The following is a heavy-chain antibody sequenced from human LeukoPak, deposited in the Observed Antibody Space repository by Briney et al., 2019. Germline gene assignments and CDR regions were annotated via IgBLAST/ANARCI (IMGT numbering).Heavy chain of an antibody. CDR1: GGSISSHY. CDR2: IYYSGST. J-gene: IGHJ3*02. CDR3: ASNGGGYDSSGYYENTDAFDI. V-gene: IGHV4-59*11. D-gene: IGHD3-22*01. Sequence: SETLSLTCTVSGGSISSHYWSWIRQPPGKGLEWIGYIYYSGSTNYNPSLKSRVTISVETSKNQFSLKLSSVTAADTAVYYCASNGGGYDSSGYYENTDAFDIWGQGTMVTVSS.